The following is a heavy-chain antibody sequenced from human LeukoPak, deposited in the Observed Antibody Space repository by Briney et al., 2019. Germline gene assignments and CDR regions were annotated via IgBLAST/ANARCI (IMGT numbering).Heavy chain of an antibody. V-gene: IGHV3-48*03. Sequence: PRGSLRLSCAASGFTFSVYEMNWVRQAPGKGLEWLSYISDSGRTIYYADSVNGRFTISRDNGKNSVYLQMNSLRVEDTAIYFCARGSHYFDFWGQGTLVSLSS. CDR3: ARGSHYFDF. J-gene: IGHJ4*02. CDR2: ISDSGRTI. CDR1: GFTFSVYE.